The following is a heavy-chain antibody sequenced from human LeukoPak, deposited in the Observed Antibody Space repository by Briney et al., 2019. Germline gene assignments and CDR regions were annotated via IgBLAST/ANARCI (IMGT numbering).Heavy chain of an antibody. J-gene: IGHJ4*02. V-gene: IGHV4-39*01. Sequence: SSETLSLTCTVSGGSISSSSYYWGWIRQPPGKGLEWIGSIYYSGGTYYNPSLKSRVTISVDTSKNQFSLKLSSVTAADTAVYYCARHYDILTGYSALNFDYWGQGTLVTVSS. CDR3: ARHYDILTGYSALNFDY. D-gene: IGHD3-9*01. CDR1: GGSISSSSYY. CDR2: IYYSGGT.